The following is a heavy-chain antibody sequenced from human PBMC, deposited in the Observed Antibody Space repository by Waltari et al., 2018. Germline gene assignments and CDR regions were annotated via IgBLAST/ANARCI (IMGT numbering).Heavy chain of an antibody. Sequence: EVQLVQSGGGLVHLGGSLRLSCADSGRDCWMDWVRQAPGKGLMWVARVKSDGASLTYADSVKGRFTVSRDSANNMLYLQMNSLEVEDTAVYYCTTNPPGYWGQGTLVTVSS. CDR2: VKSDGASL. CDR1: GRDCW. V-gene: IGHV3-74*01. J-gene: IGHJ4*02. CDR3: TTNPPGY.